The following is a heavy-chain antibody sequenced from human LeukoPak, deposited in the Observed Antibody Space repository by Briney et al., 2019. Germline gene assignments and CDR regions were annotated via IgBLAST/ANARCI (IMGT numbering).Heavy chain of an antibody. CDR3: AKHPLTYYYDSSGYYLYYFDY. CDR2: ISGSGGST. D-gene: IGHD3-22*01. V-gene: IGHV3-23*01. CDR1: GFTFSSYA. Sequence: TGGSLRLSCAASGFTFSSYAMSWVRQAPGKGLEWVSAISGSGGSTYYADSVKGRFTICRDNSKNTLYLQMNSLRAEDTAVYYCAKHPLTYYYDSSGYYLYYFDYWGQGTLVTVSS. J-gene: IGHJ4*02.